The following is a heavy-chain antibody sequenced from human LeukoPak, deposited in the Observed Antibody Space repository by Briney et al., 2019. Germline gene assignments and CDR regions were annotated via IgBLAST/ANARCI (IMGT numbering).Heavy chain of an antibody. J-gene: IGHJ4*02. Sequence: PGGSLRLSCAASGFTFSTYSINWVRQAPGKGLEWISYISSSSSTRYYADSVKGRFTISRDNAKNSLYLQMNSLRAEDTAVYYCARERLWSRDGYNPFWGQGTLVTVSS. D-gene: IGHD5-24*01. CDR3: ARERLWSRDGYNPF. CDR1: GFTFSTYS. V-gene: IGHV3-48*04. CDR2: ISSSSSTR.